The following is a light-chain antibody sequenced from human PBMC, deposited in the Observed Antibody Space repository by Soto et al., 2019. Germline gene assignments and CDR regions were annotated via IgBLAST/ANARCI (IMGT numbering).Light chain of an antibody. CDR1: QSVLYSSNNKNY. J-gene: IGKJ1*01. CDR3: QQYEAVVT. V-gene: IGKV4-1*01. Sequence: DIVMTQSPDSLAVSLGERATINCKSSQSVLYSSNNKNYLAWYQQKPGQPPKLLIYWASTRESGVPDRFSGSGSGTDFTLTISSLQAEDVAVYYCQQYEAVVTFGQGTKVEI. CDR2: WAS.